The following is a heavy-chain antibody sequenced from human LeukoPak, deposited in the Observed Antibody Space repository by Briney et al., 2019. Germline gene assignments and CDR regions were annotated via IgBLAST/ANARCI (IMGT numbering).Heavy chain of an antibody. CDR2: ISDGGGGT. Sequence: GGSLRLSCSVSGFTFSDFAMSWVRQAPGKGLEWVSAISDGGGGTHYADSVRDRFTISRDNLRNILYLQMHSLRAEDTAVYFCAKDGAQPGFYFDFWGQGALVTVSS. D-gene: IGHD3-10*01. CDR1: GFTFSDFA. J-gene: IGHJ4*02. CDR3: AKDGAQPGFYFDF. V-gene: IGHV3-23*01.